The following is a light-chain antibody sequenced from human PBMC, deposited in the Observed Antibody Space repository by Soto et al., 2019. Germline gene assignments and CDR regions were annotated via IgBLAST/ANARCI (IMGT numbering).Light chain of an antibody. V-gene: IGKV1-39*01. Sequence: DVQMTQSPSSLSASVGDRVTITCRASQPISNYLNWYQQKAGEAPKVLIFGASSLQSGVPSKFSGSGYGTDFTLINNNLHPDDFATYYCQQTHAVPLTFGQGTRL. CDR2: GAS. J-gene: IGKJ5*01. CDR1: QPISNY. CDR3: QQTHAVPLT.